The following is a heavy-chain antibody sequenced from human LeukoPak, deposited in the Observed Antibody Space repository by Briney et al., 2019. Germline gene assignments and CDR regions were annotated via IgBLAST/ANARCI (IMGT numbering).Heavy chain of an antibody. CDR3: AREYTTVTNWFDP. J-gene: IGHJ5*02. CDR1: GFTVSSSY. D-gene: IGHD4-11*01. CDR2: IKQDGSEK. V-gene: IGHV3-7*01. Sequence: GGSLRLSCAASGFTVSSSYMSWVRQAPGKGLEWVANIKQDGSEKYYVDSVKGRFTISRDNAKNSLYLQMNSLRAEDTAVYYCAREYTTVTNWFDPWGQGTLVTVSS.